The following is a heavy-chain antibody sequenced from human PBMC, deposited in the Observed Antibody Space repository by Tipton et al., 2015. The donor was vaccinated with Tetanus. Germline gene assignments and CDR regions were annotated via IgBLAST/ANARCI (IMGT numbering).Heavy chain of an antibody. D-gene: IGHD3-22*01. CDR3: AKLFRVRARGITMGVVVPPGYFDY. CDR1: GASISNSSSY. CDR2: IYFSGST. Sequence: TLSLTCTVSGASISNSSSYWGWIRQSPGKGLEWIGNIYFSGSTYYNPSLKSRVTISVDTSKNQFSLRLNSVTAADTAVYYCAKLFRVRARGITMGVVVPPGYFDYWGQGTLVTVSS. V-gene: IGHV4-39*01. J-gene: IGHJ4*02.